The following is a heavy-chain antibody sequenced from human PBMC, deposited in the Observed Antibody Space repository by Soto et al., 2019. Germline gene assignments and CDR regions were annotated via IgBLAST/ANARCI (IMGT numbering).Heavy chain of an antibody. V-gene: IGHV4-39*01. CDR1: GGSISSSSYY. J-gene: IGHJ4*02. D-gene: IGHD6-13*01. CDR3: ARYLYSSPYYFDY. CDR2: IYYSGST. Sequence: ASETLSLTCTVSGGSISSSSYYWGWIRQPPGKGLEWIGSIYYSGSTYYNPSLKSRVTISVDTSKNQFSLKLSSVTAADTAVYYCARYLYSSPYYFDYWGQGTLVTVSS.